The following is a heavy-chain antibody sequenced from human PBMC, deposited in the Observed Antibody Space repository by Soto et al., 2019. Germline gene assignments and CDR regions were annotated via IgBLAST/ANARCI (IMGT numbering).Heavy chain of an antibody. D-gene: IGHD3-22*01. J-gene: IGHJ3*02. V-gene: IGHV4-39*05. Sequence: QLQLQESGPGLVKPSETPSLSCTVSGGSISGSNYYWVWIRQPPGKGLEWIGSMYYGRSTYYSPSLKSRVPISVATSKNQLSLKLSSVTAVDTAVYYCATYYESSGPTGGAFDIWGQGTMVTFSS. CDR1: GGSISGSNYY. CDR2: MYYGRST. CDR3: ATYYESSGPTGGAFDI.